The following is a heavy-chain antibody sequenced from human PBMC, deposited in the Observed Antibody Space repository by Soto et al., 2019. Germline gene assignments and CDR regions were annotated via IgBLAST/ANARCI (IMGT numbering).Heavy chain of an antibody. CDR3: ARRYCISTSCHDYGMDV. Sequence: QVQLVQSGAEVKKPGSSVKVSCKASGGTFSSYTISWVRQAPGQGLEWMGGIIPIFGSANYAQKFQGRVTITADESTSTAYMELSSLRSEDTAVYYCARRYCISTSCHDYGMDVWGQGTTVTVSS. J-gene: IGHJ6*02. V-gene: IGHV1-69*12. CDR1: GGTFSSYT. D-gene: IGHD2-2*01. CDR2: IIPIFGSA.